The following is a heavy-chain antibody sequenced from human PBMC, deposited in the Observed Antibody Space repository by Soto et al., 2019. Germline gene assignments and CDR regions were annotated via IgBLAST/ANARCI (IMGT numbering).Heavy chain of an antibody. J-gene: IGHJ4*02. CDR2: IYYSGST. CDR3: ASLYYYDSSGYLDY. D-gene: IGHD3-22*01. Sequence: SETLSLTCTVSGGSISSSSYYWGWIRQPPGKGLEWIGSIYYSGSTYYNPSLKSRVTISVDTSKNQFSLKLSSVTAADTAVYYCASLYYYDSSGYLDYWGQGTLVTVS. V-gene: IGHV4-39*01. CDR1: GGSISSSSYY.